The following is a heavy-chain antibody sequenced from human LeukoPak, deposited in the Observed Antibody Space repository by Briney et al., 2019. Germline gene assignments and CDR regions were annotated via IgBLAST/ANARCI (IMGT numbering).Heavy chain of an antibody. CDR1: GYTFTSYG. J-gene: IGHJ5*02. Sequence: GASVKVSGKAAGYTFTSYGISWGRQAPGQGLEGMGWISAYNGNTNYAQKLQVRVTMTTDTSTCTVYMELRSLRSDDTAVYYCARDLAMATWGGLTANFFDPWGKGTLVTVSS. D-gene: IGHD5-24*01. CDR2: ISAYNGNT. V-gene: IGHV1-18*01. CDR3: ARDLAMATWGGLTANFFDP.